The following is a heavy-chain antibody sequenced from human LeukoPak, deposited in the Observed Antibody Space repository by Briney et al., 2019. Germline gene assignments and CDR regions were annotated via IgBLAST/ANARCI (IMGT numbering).Heavy chain of an antibody. CDR1: GFTFRTSG. J-gene: IGHJ4*02. Sequence: GGSLRLSCAASGFTFRTSGMNWVRQAPGKGLEWVGRIESKTDGGTTDYAAPVKGRFTISRDDSTNTLYLQMNSLKSEDTAVYYCTTYGSGRKFDYWGQGILVTVSS. D-gene: IGHD3-10*01. CDR3: TTYGSGRKFDY. V-gene: IGHV3-15*04. CDR2: IESKTDGGTT.